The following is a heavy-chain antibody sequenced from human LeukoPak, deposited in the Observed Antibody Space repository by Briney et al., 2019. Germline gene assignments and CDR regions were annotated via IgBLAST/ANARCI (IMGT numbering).Heavy chain of an antibody. CDR1: GGTFSSYA. CDR2: IIPIFGTA. CDR3: ARHYIVVVPASPNLGHDAFDI. J-gene: IGHJ3*02. Sequence: SVKVSCKASGGTFSSYAISWVRQAPGRGLEWMGGIIPIFGTANYAQKFQGRVTITADESTSTAYMELSSLRSEDTAVYYCARHYIVVVPASPNLGHDAFDIWGQGTMVTVSS. V-gene: IGHV1-69*01. D-gene: IGHD2-2*01.